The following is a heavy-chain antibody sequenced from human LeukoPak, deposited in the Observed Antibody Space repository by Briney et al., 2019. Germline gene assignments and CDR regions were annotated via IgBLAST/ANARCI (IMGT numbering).Heavy chain of an antibody. D-gene: IGHD3-3*01. CDR2: ISSSSSYI. V-gene: IGHV3-21*01. J-gene: IGHJ4*02. Sequence: PGGSLRLSCAASGFTFSSYSMNWVRQAPGKGLEWVSSISSSSSYIYYADSVKGRFTISRDNAKNSLYLQMNSLRAEDTAVYYCARSDYDFWSGYYAFDYWGQGTLVTVSS. CDR3: ARSDYDFWSGYYAFDY. CDR1: GFTFSSYS.